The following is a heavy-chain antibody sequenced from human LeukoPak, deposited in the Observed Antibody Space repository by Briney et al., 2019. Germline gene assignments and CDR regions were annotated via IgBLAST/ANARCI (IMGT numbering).Heavy chain of an antibody. J-gene: IGHJ4*02. CDR3: ATSTYSGSY. D-gene: IGHD1-26*01. CDR1: GGTFSSYA. V-gene: IGHV1-18*01. Sequence: ASVKVSCKASGGTFSSYAISWVRQAPGQGLEWVGWIYTVNGNTKSAQKFQGRVTMTTDTSTSTAYMELRSLRSDDTAVYYCATSTYSGSYWGQGTLVTVSS. CDR2: IYTVNGNT.